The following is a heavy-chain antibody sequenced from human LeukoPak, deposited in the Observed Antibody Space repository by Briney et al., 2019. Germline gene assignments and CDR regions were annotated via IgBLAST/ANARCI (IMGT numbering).Heavy chain of an antibody. CDR1: GGAFGSDY. CDR2: ISSGGTT. J-gene: IGHJ4*02. CDR3: ARRRVYSSSWYPKNYFDY. V-gene: IGHV4-59*12. Sequence: SETLSLTCTVSGGAFGSDYWSWMRRPPGKALEWIGYISSGGTTDYNPSLKSRVTISVDTSKNQFSLKLSSVTAADTAVYYCARRRVYSSSWYPKNYFDYWGQGTLVTVSS. D-gene: IGHD6-13*01.